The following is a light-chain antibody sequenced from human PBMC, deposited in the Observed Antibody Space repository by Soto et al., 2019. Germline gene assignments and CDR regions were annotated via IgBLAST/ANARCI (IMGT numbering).Light chain of an antibody. Sequence: QSALTQPPSVSGAPGQRVTISCTGSSSNIGAGYDVHWYQQLLGTAPKLLIYGNSNRPSGVPDRFSGSKSGTSASLAITGLQAEDEADYYCQSYDSSLSGVVFGGGTKVTVL. CDR3: QSYDSSLSGVV. CDR1: SSNIGAGYD. V-gene: IGLV1-40*01. CDR2: GNS. J-gene: IGLJ2*01.